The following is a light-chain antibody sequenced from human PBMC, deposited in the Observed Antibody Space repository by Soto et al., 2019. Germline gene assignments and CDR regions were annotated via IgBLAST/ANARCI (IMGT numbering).Light chain of an antibody. V-gene: IGKV1-5*01. CDR3: QQFNSYALT. J-gene: IGKJ4*01. Sequence: IQMTKSPSTLSASVGDRVTITCRASQSISSWLAWYQQKPVKAPKLLIYDAASLESGVPSRFSGSGSGTEFTLTISSLQPDDFATYYCQQFNSYALTFGGGTKVDIK. CDR2: DAA. CDR1: QSISSW.